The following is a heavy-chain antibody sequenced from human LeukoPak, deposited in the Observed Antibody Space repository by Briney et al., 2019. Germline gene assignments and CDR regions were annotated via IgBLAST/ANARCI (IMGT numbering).Heavy chain of an antibody. V-gene: IGHV1-69*13. Sequence: SVKVSCKASGGTFSSYAISWVQQAPGQGLEWMGGIIPIFRTANYAQKFQGRVTITADESTSTAYMELSSLRSEDTAVYYCASSSCGGDCYDTHFYDYWGQGTLVTVSS. CDR1: GGTFSSYA. D-gene: IGHD2-21*02. J-gene: IGHJ4*02. CDR3: ASSSCGGDCYDTHFYDY. CDR2: IIPIFRTA.